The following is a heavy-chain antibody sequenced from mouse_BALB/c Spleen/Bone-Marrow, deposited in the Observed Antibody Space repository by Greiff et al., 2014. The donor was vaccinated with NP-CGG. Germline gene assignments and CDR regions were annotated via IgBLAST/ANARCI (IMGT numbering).Heavy chain of an antibody. Sequence: EVQLEESGGGLVQPGGSLKLSCAASGFDFSGYWMSWVRQAPGRGLEWIGEINPDGSTVNYTPSLKDKFIISRDNAKNTLYLHVRKGRSKAAALYYCARNDDDCFPYWGQGTLVTVSA. J-gene: IGHJ3*01. CDR1: GFDFSGYW. CDR2: INPDGSTV. CDR3: ARNDDDCFPY. V-gene: IGHV4-1*02. D-gene: IGHD2-3*01.